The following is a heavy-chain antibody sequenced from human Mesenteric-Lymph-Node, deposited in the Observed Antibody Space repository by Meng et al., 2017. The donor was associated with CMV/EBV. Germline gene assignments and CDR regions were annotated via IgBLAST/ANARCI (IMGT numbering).Heavy chain of an antibody. CDR1: NNGDYY. V-gene: IGHV4-31*02. CDR2: IYYSGNT. J-gene: IGHJ4*02. D-gene: IGHD3-10*01. CDR3: ARDRGYYASGTSRRYLEI. Sequence: NNGDYYWSWISHLPGRGLEWIGYIYYSGNTKYNPSLKSRVSMSVDTSQNQFSLQLTSLTAADTAMYYCARDRGYYASGTSRRYLEIWGQGALVTVSS.